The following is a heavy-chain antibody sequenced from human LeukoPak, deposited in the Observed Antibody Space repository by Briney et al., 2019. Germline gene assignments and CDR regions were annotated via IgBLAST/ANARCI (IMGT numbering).Heavy chain of an antibody. CDR1: GGSLSSGGYY. CDR2: ISYSGST. D-gene: IGHD1-26*01. V-gene: IGHV4-61*08. J-gene: IGHJ4*02. CDR3: AGHGRYYFDY. Sequence: SETLSLTCNVSGGSLSSGGYYWSWIRQHPGKGLEWIGYISYSGSTNYNPSLKSRVTISVDTSKNQFSLKLSSVTAADTAVYYCAGHGRYYFDYWGQGTLVTVSS.